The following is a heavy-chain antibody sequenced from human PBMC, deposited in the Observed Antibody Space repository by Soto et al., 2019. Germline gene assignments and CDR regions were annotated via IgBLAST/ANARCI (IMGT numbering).Heavy chain of an antibody. CDR3: ARELDGGLSYYYYGMDV. V-gene: IGHV3-33*01. D-gene: IGHD2-2*01. Sequence: QVQLVESGGGVVQPGRSLRLSCAASGFTFSSYGRHWVRQAPGKGLEWVAVIWYDGSNKYYADSVKGRFTISRDNSKNTLYLQINSLRAEDTAVYYCARELDGGLSYYYYGMDVWGQGTTVTVCS. J-gene: IGHJ6*02. CDR2: IWYDGSNK. CDR1: GFTFSSYG.